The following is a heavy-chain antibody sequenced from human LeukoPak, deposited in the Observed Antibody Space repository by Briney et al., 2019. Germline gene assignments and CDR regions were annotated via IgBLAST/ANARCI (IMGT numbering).Heavy chain of an antibody. D-gene: IGHD4-17*01. CDR1: GFTFSSYS. CDR3: ARGTTYPTTVFDY. Sequence: GGSPRLSCAASGFTFSSYSMNWVRQAPGKGLEWVSSISSSSSYIYYADSVKGRFTISRDNAKNSLYLQMNSLRAEDTAVYYCARGTTYPTTVFDYWGQGTLVTVSS. V-gene: IGHV3-21*01. J-gene: IGHJ4*02. CDR2: ISSSSSYI.